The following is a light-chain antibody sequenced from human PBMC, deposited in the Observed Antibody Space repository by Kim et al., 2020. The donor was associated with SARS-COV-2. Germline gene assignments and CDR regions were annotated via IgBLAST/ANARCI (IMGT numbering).Light chain of an antibody. CDR1: KWVDKY. CDR2: QDN. J-gene: IGLJ1*01. CDR3: QAWDSSTHNYV. Sequence: QRQTASTACSGSKWVDKYVSWYQQKPGQSPVVGIYQDNQRPSGIPERFSGSNSGNTATLTISGTQAMDEADYYCQAWDSSTHNYVFGAGTKVTVL. V-gene: IGLV3-1*01.